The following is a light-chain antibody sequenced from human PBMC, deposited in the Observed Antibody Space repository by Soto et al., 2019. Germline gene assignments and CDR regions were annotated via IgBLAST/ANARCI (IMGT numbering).Light chain of an antibody. CDR3: CSYAGSSTDVV. CDR1: SSDVGSYNL. Sequence: QSALTQPASVSGSPGQSITISCTGTSSDVGSYNLVSWYQQHPGKAPKLMIYEGSKRPSGVSNRFSGSKSGNTASLTISGLQVEDEADYYCCSYAGSSTDVVFGGGTKVTVL. J-gene: IGLJ2*01. CDR2: EGS. V-gene: IGLV2-23*01.